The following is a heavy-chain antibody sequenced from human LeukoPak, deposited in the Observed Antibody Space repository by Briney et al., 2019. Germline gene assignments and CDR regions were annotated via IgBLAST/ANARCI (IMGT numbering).Heavy chain of an antibody. D-gene: IGHD5-18*01. CDR3: ATDLVDTAMVAN. J-gene: IGHJ4*02. CDR2: FDPEDGET. CDR1: GYTLTELS. V-gene: IGHV1-24*01. Sequence: ASVKVSCKVSGYTLTELSMHWVRQAPGKGLGWMGDFDPEDGETIYAQKFQGRVTMTEDTSTDTAYMELSSLRSEDTAVYYCATDLVDTAMVANWGQGTLVTVSS.